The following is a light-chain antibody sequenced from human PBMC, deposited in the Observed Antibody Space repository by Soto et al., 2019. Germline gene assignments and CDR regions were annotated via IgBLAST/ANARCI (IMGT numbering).Light chain of an antibody. CDR2: EVS. CDR1: SSDVGGYNY. CDR3: ISCTSSSTWV. J-gene: IGLJ3*02. Sequence: QSALTQPASVSGSPGQSITISCTGTSSDVGGYNYVSWYQQHPGKAPKLMIYEVSNRPSGVSDRFSGSRSGNTASLTISGLQAEDESDYYCISCTSSSTWVFGGGTKVTVL. V-gene: IGLV2-14*01.